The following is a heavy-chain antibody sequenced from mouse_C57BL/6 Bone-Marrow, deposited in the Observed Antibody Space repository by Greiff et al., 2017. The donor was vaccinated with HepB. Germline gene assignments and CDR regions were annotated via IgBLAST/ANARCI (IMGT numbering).Heavy chain of an antibody. V-gene: IGHV14-3*01. J-gene: IGHJ1*03. CDR1: GFNIKNTY. D-gene: IGHD1-1*01. CDR2: IDPANGNT. Sequence: EVQRVESVAELVRPGASVKLSCSASGFNIKNTYMHWVKQRPEQGLEWIGRIDPANGNTKYAPKFQGKATITADTSSNTAYLQLSSLTSEDTAIYYCARGGSSYYWYFDVWGTGTTVTVSS. CDR3: ARGGSSYYWYFDV.